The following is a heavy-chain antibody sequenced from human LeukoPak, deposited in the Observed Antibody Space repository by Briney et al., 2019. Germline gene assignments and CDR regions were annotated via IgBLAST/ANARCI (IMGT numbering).Heavy chain of an antibody. CDR3: ARKSPAMPFDY. D-gene: IGHD2-2*01. CDR1: GFTFSNAW. Sequence: LRLSCAASGFTFSNAWMNWVRQAPGKGLEWIGYIYYSGSTYYNPSLKSRVTISVDTSKNQFSLKLSSVTAADTAVYYCARKSPAMPFDYWGQGTLVTVSS. CDR2: IYYSGST. J-gene: IGHJ4*02. V-gene: IGHV4-31*11.